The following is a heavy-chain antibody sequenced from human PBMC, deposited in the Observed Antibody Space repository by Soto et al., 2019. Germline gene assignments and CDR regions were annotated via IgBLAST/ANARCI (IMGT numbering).Heavy chain of an antibody. Sequence: QVQLLQSGAEVKKPGASVKVSCKVSGHTLTELSMHWVRQPPGRGLEWMGGFDPEDGETISAQKFQGRVTMTEDTSTDSTYVVLTSLRSEDTAVYYCAAGGTRWLHSPFDYRGQGTLVTISS. CDR2: FDPEDGET. J-gene: IGHJ4*02. CDR1: GHTLTELS. D-gene: IGHD1-1*01. V-gene: IGHV1-24*01. CDR3: AAGGTRWLHSPFDY.